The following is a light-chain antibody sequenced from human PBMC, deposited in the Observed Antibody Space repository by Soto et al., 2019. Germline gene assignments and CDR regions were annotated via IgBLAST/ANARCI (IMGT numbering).Light chain of an antibody. J-gene: IGLJ2*01. CDR3: SSFTVSNTLV. CDR2: EVS. Sequence: QSALTQPASVSGSPGQSITISFTGTNSDVGRYNFVSWYQQYPGKPPKLIIYEVSDRPSGVSSRFSGSKSANTSSLTISGLQAEDEADYYCSSFTVSNTLVFGGGTKLTVL. CDR1: NSDVGRYNF. V-gene: IGLV2-14*01.